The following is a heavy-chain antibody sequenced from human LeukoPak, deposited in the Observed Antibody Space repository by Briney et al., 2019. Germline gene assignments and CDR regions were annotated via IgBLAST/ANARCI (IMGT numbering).Heavy chain of an antibody. CDR2: IKQDGSEK. Sequence: PGGSLSLSCAASGFTFSSYWMSWVRQAPGKGLEWVANIKQDGSEKYYVDSVKGRFTISRDNAKNSLYLQMNSLRTDDTALYYCTKDITAGGLDYWGQGTLVTVSS. CDR1: GFTFSSYW. CDR3: TKDITAGGLDY. D-gene: IGHD6-13*01. J-gene: IGHJ4*02. V-gene: IGHV3-7*03.